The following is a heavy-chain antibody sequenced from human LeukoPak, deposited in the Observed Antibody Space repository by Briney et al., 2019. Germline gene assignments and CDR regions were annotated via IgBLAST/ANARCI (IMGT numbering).Heavy chain of an antibody. CDR1: GFTFSSYG. J-gene: IGHJ4*02. V-gene: IGHV3-30*18. CDR3: AKDRYGSGSYYGYFDY. CDR2: ISYDGSNK. Sequence: GGSLRLSCAASGFTFSSYGMHWARRAPGKGLEWVAVISYDGSNKYYADSVKGRFTISRDNSKNTLYLQMNSLRAEDTAVYYCAKDRYGSGSYYGYFDYWGQGTLVTVSS. D-gene: IGHD3-10*01.